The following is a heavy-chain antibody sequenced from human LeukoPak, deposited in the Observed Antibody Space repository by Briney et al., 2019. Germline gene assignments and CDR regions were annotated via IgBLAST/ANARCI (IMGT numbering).Heavy chain of an antibody. CDR2: IYPGDSDT. CDR1: GYSFNSYW. Sequence: GESLKISCKGSGYSFNSYWIGWVRQVPGKGLEWMGIIYPGDSDTRDSPSFQGQVTISADKSITTAYLQWSSLKPSDTAMYYCARRAVRGSSYPPFDYWGQGTLVTVSS. CDR3: ARRAVRGSSYPPFDY. V-gene: IGHV5-51*01. J-gene: IGHJ4*02. D-gene: IGHD3-10*01.